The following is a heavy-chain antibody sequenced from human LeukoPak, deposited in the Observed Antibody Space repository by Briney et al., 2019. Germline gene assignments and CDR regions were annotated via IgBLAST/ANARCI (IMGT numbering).Heavy chain of an antibody. V-gene: IGHV4-59*10. Sequence: SETLSLTCAVYGGSFSGYYWSWIRQPAGKGLEWIGRIYTSGSTNYNPSLKSRVTISVDTSKNQFSLKLSSVTAADTAVYYCARGGSTYYYDSSGYRAQGVGAFDIWGQGTMVTVSS. CDR1: GGSFSGYY. J-gene: IGHJ3*02. CDR2: IYTSGST. D-gene: IGHD3-22*01. CDR3: ARGGSTYYYDSSGYRAQGVGAFDI.